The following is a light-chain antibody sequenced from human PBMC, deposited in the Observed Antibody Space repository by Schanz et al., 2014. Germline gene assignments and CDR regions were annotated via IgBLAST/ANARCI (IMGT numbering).Light chain of an antibody. V-gene: IGKV3-11*01. CDR3: HHRSHWRGT. J-gene: IGKJ2*02. CDR2: GAS. CDR1: QSVSSN. Sequence: EIVMTQSPATLSVSPGERATLTCRASQSVSSNLAWYQQKPGQAPRLLIYGASSRATGIPARFSGSGSGTDFTLTISRLAPEDFAVYYCHHRSHWRGTFGQGTKLEIK.